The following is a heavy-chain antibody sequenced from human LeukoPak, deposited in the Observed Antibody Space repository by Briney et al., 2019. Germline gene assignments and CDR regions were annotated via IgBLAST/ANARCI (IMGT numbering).Heavy chain of an antibody. CDR3: ATDYKGYFDY. CDR1: GLTFRSYW. D-gene: IGHD2-15*01. Sequence: GGSLRLSCEASGLTFRSYWMTWVRQAPGKGLEWVANIRQDGSEKYYVDSVKGRFTISRDNAKNSLFLQMNSLRAEDTALYYCATDYKGYFDYWGRGTLVTVSS. CDR2: IRQDGSEK. J-gene: IGHJ4*02. V-gene: IGHV3-7*01.